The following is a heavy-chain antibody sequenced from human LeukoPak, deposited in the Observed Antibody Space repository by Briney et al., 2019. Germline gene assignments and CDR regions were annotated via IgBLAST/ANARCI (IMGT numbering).Heavy chain of an antibody. J-gene: IGHJ4*02. V-gene: IGHV3-23*01. CDR1: GFIFSDYA. CDR3: AKSVRGYSYGDFAY. D-gene: IGHD5-18*01. CDR2: ISGPGGNA. Sequence: PGGSLRLSCAASGFIFSDYAMNWVRQAPEKGLQWVSSISGPGGNAYYADSVKGRFTISRDNSKNTLYLQMTSLRAEETALYYCAKSVRGYSYGDFAYWGQGTLVTVSS.